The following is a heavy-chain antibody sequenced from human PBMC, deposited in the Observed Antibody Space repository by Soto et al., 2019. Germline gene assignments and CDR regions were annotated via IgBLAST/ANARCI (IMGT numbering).Heavy chain of an antibody. CDR1: GNTFTYRY. CDR2: ITPFNGDV. CDR3: ASGVAGSGPFTWELPDH. D-gene: IGHD1-26*01. Sequence: QMQLVQSGAEVKKTGSSVTVSCKALGNTFTYRYLHWVRQAPGQALEWMGWITPFNGDVHYSQKFQGRVTITRDRSINTAYMRMSGLRSEDTAMYYCASGVAGSGPFTWELPDHWGQGTLVTVSS. V-gene: IGHV1-45*02. J-gene: IGHJ4*02.